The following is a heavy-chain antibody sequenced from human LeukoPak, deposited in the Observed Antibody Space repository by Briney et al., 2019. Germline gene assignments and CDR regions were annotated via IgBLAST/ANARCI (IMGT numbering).Heavy chain of an antibody. CDR1: GFTFSNYA. J-gene: IGHJ4*02. D-gene: IGHD4-17*01. Sequence: GGSLRLSCAASGFTFSNYAMNWVRQAPGKGLEWVSYISSSSTSTIYYADSVKGRFTISRDNAKNSLYLQMNSLRDEDTAVYYCARDYGDYAIYFQYWGQGTLVTVSS. CDR2: ISSSSTSTI. CDR3: ARDYGDYAIYFQY. V-gene: IGHV3-48*02.